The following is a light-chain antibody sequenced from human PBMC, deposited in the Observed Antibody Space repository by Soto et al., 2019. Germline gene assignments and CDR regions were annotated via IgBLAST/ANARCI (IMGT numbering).Light chain of an antibody. CDR3: QQRGNWPIT. J-gene: IGKJ5*01. V-gene: IGKV3-11*01. CDR2: DAS. CDR1: QSFSSY. Sequence: TQSPATLSLSPGERATLSCRASQSFSSYLAWYQQRPGQAPRLLIYDASVRATGIPPRFSGSGSGTDSTLTISSLEPEDFAVYYCQQRGNWPITFGQGTRLEIK.